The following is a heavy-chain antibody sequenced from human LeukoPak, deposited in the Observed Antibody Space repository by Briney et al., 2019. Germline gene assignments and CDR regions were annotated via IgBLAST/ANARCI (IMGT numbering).Heavy chain of an antibody. CDR2: ISYDGSNK. Sequence: GASLRLSCAASGFTFSSYGMHWVRQAPGKGLEWVAVISYDGSNKYYADSVKGRFTISRDNSKNTLYLQMNSLRAGDTAVYYCAKGEQWLAYTYAGYFQHWGQGTLVTVSS. CDR1: GFTFSSYG. CDR3: AKGEQWLAYTYAGYFQH. J-gene: IGHJ1*01. D-gene: IGHD6-19*01. V-gene: IGHV3-30*18.